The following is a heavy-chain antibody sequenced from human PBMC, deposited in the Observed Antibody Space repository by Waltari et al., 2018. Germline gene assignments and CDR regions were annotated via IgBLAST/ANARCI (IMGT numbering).Heavy chain of an antibody. CDR1: GGSFSGYY. D-gene: IGHD2-2*01. Sequence: QVQLQQWGAGLLTPSETLSLTCAVYGGSFSGYYWSMILTPPGKGLEWIGEINHSGSTIYNPALKSRVTISVDTSKNQFSLKLSSVTAADTAVYYCARAYCSSTSCYDNWFDPWGQGTLVTVSS. CDR3: ARAYCSSTSCYDNWFDP. CDR2: INHSGST. J-gene: IGHJ5*02. V-gene: IGHV4-34*01.